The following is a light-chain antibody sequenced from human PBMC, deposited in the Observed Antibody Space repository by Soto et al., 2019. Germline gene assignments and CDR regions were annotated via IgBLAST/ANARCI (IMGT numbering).Light chain of an antibody. Sequence: DIQMTQSPSTLSASVGDRVTITCRASQSIGGWLAWYQQRPGKAPRLLIYDASSVESGVPSRFSGSRSGTKFTLAISSLQPEDFATYYCQHNHSYPYTFGQGTKLEIK. CDR2: DAS. CDR1: QSIGGW. CDR3: QHNHSYPYT. V-gene: IGKV1-5*01. J-gene: IGKJ2*01.